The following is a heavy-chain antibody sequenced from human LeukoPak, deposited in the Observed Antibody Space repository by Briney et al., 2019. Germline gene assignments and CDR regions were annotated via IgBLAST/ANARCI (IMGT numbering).Heavy chain of an antibody. V-gene: IGHV4-34*01. J-gene: IGHJ6*02. Sequence: SETLSLTCAVYGESFRGYYWSWIRQPPGKGLEWIGEINHSRSTNYTPSLKSRVTISVDTSKNQFSLKLSSVTAADTAVYYCARLTVLRYFDWSYYYYYGMDVWGQGTTVTVSS. CDR3: ARLTVLRYFDWSYYYYYGMDV. CDR1: GESFRGYY. CDR2: INHSRST. D-gene: IGHD3-9*01.